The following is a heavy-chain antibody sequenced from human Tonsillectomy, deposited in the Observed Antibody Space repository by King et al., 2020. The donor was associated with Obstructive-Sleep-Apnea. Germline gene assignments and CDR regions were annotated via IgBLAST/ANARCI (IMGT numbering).Heavy chain of an antibody. J-gene: IGHJ4*02. CDR3: AKATMFIMVRGVPDY. V-gene: IGHV3-23*04. D-gene: IGHD3-10*01. CDR1: GFTFSSYA. CDR2: ISASVGNT. Sequence: VQLVESGGGLVQPGGSLRLSCAASGFTFSSYAMSWVRQAPGKGLEWVSAISASVGNTYYADSVKGRFTIPRDNSKNTLYLQMNSLRAEDTAVYYCAKATMFIMVRGVPDYWGQGTLLTVSS.